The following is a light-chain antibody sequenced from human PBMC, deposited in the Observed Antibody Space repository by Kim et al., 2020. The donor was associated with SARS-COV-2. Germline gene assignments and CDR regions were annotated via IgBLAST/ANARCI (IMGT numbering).Light chain of an antibody. CDR1: TSNTGASYA. CDR3: QSYDSSLSGWV. J-gene: IGLJ3*02. Sequence: RVPIPGTWPTSNTGASYAVNWYQQLPDTAPNLLIYGNNNRPSGVPDRFSGSKSGTSASLAITGLQAEDEADYYCQSYDSSLSGWVFGGGTQLTVL. CDR2: GNN. V-gene: IGLV1-40*01.